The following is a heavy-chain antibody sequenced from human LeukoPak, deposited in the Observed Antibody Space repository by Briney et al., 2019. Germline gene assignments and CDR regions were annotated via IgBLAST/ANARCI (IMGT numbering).Heavy chain of an antibody. Sequence: SETLSLTCAVYGGSFNDYYWSWIRQPPGKGLEWIGYIYHSGSTIYNPSLKSRVTISVDTSKNQFSLKLSSVTAADTAIYYCARTYYYGSGRYFDYWGQGTLVTVSS. D-gene: IGHD3-10*01. J-gene: IGHJ4*02. CDR3: ARTYYYGSGRYFDY. V-gene: IGHV4-59*01. CDR1: GGSFNDYY. CDR2: IYHSGST.